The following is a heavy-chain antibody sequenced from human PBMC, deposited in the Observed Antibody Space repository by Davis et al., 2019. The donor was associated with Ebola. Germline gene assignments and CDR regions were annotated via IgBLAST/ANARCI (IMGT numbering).Heavy chain of an antibody. Sequence: GESLKISCAASGFTFDDYGMSWVRQAPGKGLEWVSGINWNGGSTGYADSVKGRFTISRDNAKNSLYLQMNSLRDEDTAVYYCARVGSELYYYMDVWGKGTTVTVSS. CDR1: GFTFDDYG. J-gene: IGHJ6*03. D-gene: IGHD1-7*01. CDR2: INWNGGST. CDR3: ARVGSELYYYMDV. V-gene: IGHV3-20*04.